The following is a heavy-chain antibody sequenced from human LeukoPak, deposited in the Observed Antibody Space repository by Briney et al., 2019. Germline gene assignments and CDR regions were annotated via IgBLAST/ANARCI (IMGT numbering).Heavy chain of an antibody. CDR2: ISGSGGST. CDR3: AKSQDGGRLFHFDY. D-gene: IGHD1-26*01. V-gene: IGHV3-23*01. J-gene: IGHJ4*02. CDR1: GFTFSSYA. Sequence: GGSLRLSCAASGFTFSSYAMSWVRQAPGKGLEWVSVISGSGGSTYSADSVKGRSTISRDNSKNTLYLQMNSLRAEDTAVYFCAKSQDGGRLFHFDYWGQGTLVTVSS.